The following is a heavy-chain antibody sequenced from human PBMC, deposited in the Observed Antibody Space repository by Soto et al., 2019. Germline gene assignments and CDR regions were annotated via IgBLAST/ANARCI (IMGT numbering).Heavy chain of an antibody. V-gene: IGHV1-69*13. D-gene: IGHD6-6*01. CDR2: ITPIFGTA. J-gene: IGHJ6*02. Sequence: SVKVSCKASGGTFSSYAISWVRQAPGQGLEWMGGITPIFGTANYAQKFQGRVTITADESTSTAYMELSSLRSEDTAVYYCARGQRGSSSPYYYYYGMDVWGQGTTVTVSS. CDR1: GGTFSSYA. CDR3: ARGQRGSSSPYYYYYGMDV.